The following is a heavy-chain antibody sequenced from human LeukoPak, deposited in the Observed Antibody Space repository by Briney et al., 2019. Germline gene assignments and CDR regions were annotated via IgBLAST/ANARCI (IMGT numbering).Heavy chain of an antibody. J-gene: IGHJ3*02. V-gene: IGHV4-34*01. CDR1: GGSFSGYY. CDR2: INHSGST. CDR3: ARASRGSARRGAFDI. Sequence: SETLSLTCAVYGGSFSGYYWSWIRQPPGKGLEWIGEINHSGSTNYNPSLKSRVTISVDTSKNQFPLKLSSVTAADTAVYYCARASRGSARRGAFDIWGQGTMVTVSS. D-gene: IGHD3-10*01.